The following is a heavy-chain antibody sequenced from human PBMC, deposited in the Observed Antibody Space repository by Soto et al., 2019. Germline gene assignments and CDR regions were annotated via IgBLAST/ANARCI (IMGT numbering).Heavy chain of an antibody. V-gene: IGHV4-61*01. CDR1: GGSVSSGSYY. Sequence: SETLSLTCTVSGGSVSSGSYYWSWIRQPPGKGLEWIGYIYYSGSTNYNPSLKSRVTISVDTSKNQFSLKLSSVTAADTAVYYRARGGGYEYGLWWFDPWGQGTLVTVSS. CDR3: ARGGGYEYGLWWFDP. J-gene: IGHJ5*02. CDR2: IYYSGST. D-gene: IGHD3-16*01.